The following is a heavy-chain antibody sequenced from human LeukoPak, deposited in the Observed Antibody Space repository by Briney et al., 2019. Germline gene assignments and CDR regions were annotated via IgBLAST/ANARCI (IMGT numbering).Heavy chain of an antibody. CDR1: GGSISSYY. Sequence: SETPSLTCTVSGGSISSYYWSWIRQHPGKGLEWIGYIYYSGSTYYNPSLKSRVSISVDTSKNQFSLKLSSVTAADTAVYYCARLSDSGYPLFNWFDPWGQGTLVTVSS. D-gene: IGHD5-12*01. V-gene: IGHV4-59*06. CDR3: ARLSDSGYPLFNWFDP. J-gene: IGHJ5*02. CDR2: IYYSGST.